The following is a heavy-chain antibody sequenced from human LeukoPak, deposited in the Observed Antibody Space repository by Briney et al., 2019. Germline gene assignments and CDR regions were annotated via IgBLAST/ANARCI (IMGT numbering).Heavy chain of an antibody. J-gene: IGHJ4*02. CDR1: GFTFSGYT. CDR2: ISSSSSYI. CDR3: ARGPPTYSGSYYVDY. V-gene: IGHV3-21*04. Sequence: GGALRLSCAASGFTFSGYTMNWVRQAPGKGLEWVSSISSSSSYIYYADSVKGRFTISRDNAKNSLYLQMNSLRAEDTAVYYCARGPPTYSGSYYVDYWGQGTLVTVSS. D-gene: IGHD1-26*01.